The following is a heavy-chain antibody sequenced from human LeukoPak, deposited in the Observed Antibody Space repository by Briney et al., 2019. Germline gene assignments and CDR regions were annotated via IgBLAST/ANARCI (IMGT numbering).Heavy chain of an antibody. J-gene: IGHJ5*02. CDR2: ISYGNT. CDR3: ARDKAHSYGRYFDP. V-gene: IGHV4-59*01. Sequence: PSETLSLTCSVSGGSISTYYWNRIRQTPGKGLEWIGHISYGNTDYNPSLKSRVTISVDTSKNQFSLKLTSVTAADTAVYYCARDKAHSYGRYFDPWGQGALVTVSS. CDR1: GGSISTYY. D-gene: IGHD5-18*01.